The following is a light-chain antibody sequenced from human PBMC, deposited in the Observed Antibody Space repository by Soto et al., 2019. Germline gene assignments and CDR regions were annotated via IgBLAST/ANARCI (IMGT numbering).Light chain of an antibody. V-gene: IGKV1-5*03. CDR3: QQYRSPPWT. CDR1: QTISSW. CDR2: KAS. Sequence: DIQLTQSPSTLSGSVGDRVTITCRASQTISSWLAWYQQKPGKPPKLLIYKASTLKSGVPSRFRGSGSGTDFTLTISSLQPEDFATYYCQQYRSPPWTFGQGTKVDI. J-gene: IGKJ1*01.